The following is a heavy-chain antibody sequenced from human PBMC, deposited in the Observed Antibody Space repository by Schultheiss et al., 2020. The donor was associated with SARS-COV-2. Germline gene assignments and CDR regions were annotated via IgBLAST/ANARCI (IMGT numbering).Heavy chain of an antibody. CDR1: GGSISSGGYY. D-gene: IGHD6-6*01. V-gene: IGHV4-31*03. J-gene: IGHJ4*02. CDR2: IYYSGST. CDR3: ARVGIAARPRERGYFDY. Sequence: SETLSLTCTVSGGSISSGGYYWSWIRQPPGKGLEWIGYIYYSGSTYYNPSLKSRVAISVDTSKNQFSLKLSSVTAADTAVYYCARVGIAARPRERGYFDYWGQGTLVTVSS.